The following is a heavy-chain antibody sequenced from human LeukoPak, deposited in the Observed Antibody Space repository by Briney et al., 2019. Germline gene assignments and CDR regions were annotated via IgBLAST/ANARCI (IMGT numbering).Heavy chain of an antibody. D-gene: IGHD5-12*01. J-gene: IGHJ4*02. CDR1: GFTFSSYH. CDR3: ATRGGYDGYFDY. Sequence: GGSLRLSCTASGFTFSSYHMNWVRQAPGKGLEWVSSICTSRLYIYYSDSMKGRFTISRDNAKNSLYLQMNSLRAEDTAVYTRATRGGYDGYFDYWGQGTLVTVSS. CDR2: ICTSRLYI. V-gene: IGHV3-21*01.